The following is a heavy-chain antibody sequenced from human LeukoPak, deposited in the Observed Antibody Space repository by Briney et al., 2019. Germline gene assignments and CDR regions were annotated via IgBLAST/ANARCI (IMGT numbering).Heavy chain of an antibody. CDR2: ISGSGGST. V-gene: IGHV3-23*01. J-gene: IGHJ4*02. Sequence: GGSLRLSCAASGFIFSSYAMSWVCQAPGKGLEWVSAISGSGGSTYYADSVKGRFTISRDNSKNTLYLQMNSLRAEDTAVYYCAKELLWFGELLAEDYFDYWGQGTLVTVSS. CDR3: AKELLWFGELLAEDYFDY. CDR1: GFIFSSYA. D-gene: IGHD3-10*01.